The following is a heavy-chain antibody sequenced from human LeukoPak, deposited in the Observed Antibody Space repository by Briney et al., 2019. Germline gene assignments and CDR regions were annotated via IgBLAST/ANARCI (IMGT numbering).Heavy chain of an antibody. CDR3: ARETPYGSGSYPFDY. CDR1: GGSFSGCY. CDR2: INHSGST. V-gene: IGHV4-34*01. D-gene: IGHD3-10*01. Sequence: SETLSLTCAVYGGSFSGCYWSWIRQPPGKGLEWIGEINHSGSTNYNPSLKSRVTISVDTSKKQFSLKLSSVTAADTAVYYCARETPYGSGSYPFDYWGQGILVTVSS. J-gene: IGHJ4*02.